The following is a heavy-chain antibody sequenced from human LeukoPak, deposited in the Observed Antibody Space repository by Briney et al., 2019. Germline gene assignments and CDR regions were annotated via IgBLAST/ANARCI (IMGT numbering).Heavy chain of an antibody. Sequence: PGGSVRLSCAASGFTFSSYGMNWVRQAPGKGLEWVSGISSSGGSISYADSVKGRFTISRDNSKNTLSLQMNSLRAEDTAVYYCAKGGVAGNYWGQGTLVTVSS. CDR2: ISSSGGSI. J-gene: IGHJ4*02. V-gene: IGHV3-23*01. D-gene: IGHD6-19*01. CDR1: GFTFSSYG. CDR3: AKGGVAGNY.